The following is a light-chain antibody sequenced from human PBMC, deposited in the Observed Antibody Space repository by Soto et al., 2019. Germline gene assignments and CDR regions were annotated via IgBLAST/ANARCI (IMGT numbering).Light chain of an antibody. CDR1: QSLSNN. CDR2: GVF. J-gene: IGKJ3*01. CDR3: HHYGDSPIYT. Sequence: EIVMTQSPATLSVSPGESAALACRASQSLSNNLAWYQKKPGQAPRLLIYGVFTRATGLPARFSGSGSGTEFTLTISSLQSEDSAVYYCHHYGDSPIYTFGPGTKVDFK. V-gene: IGKV3-15*01.